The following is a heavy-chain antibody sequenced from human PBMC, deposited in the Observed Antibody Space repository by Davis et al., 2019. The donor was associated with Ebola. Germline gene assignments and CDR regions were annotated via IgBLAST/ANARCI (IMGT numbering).Heavy chain of an antibody. Sequence: GESLKISCKGSGYSFTSYWIAWVRQMPGKGLEWMGIIYPGDSDTRYSPSFRGQVTISADKSLSTAYLQWSSLKASDTAMYYCARFSTAVAGTGGFDYWGQGTLVTVSS. CDR1: GYSFTSYW. V-gene: IGHV5-51*01. D-gene: IGHD6-19*01. J-gene: IGHJ4*02. CDR3: ARFSTAVAGTGGFDY. CDR2: IYPGDSDT.